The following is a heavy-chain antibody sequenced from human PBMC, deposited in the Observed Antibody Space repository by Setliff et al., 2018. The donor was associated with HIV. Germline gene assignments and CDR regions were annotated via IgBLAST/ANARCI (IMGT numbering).Heavy chain of an antibody. V-gene: IGHV3-21*01. CDR2: ISSSSSYI. Sequence: LRLSCAASEFTFSIYTMNWVRQAPGKGLEWVASISSSSSYIYYADSVKGRFTISRDNAKNSLYLQMNSLRAEDTAVYYCENPGWDCSVGSCYEGGGYWGQGTLVTVS. CDR3: ENPGWDCSVGSCYEGGGY. CDR1: EFTFSIYT. J-gene: IGHJ4*02. D-gene: IGHD2-15*01.